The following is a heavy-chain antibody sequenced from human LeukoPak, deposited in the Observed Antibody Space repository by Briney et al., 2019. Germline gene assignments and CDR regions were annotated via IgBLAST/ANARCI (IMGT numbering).Heavy chain of an antibody. D-gene: IGHD3-22*01. CDR2: IYFSGST. CDR3: ARHKSSGSYPLDY. J-gene: IGHJ4*02. CDR1: GGSISTYF. Sequence: PSETLSLTCTVSGGSISTYFWSWIRQPPGKALEWIGHIYFSGSTNYNPSLESRVTISVDTSKHQFSLTLSSVTATDTAVYYCARHKSSGSYPLDYWGQGILVTVSS. V-gene: IGHV4-59*08.